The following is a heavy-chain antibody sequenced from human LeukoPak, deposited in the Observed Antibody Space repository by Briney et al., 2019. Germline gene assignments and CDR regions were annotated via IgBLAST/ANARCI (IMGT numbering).Heavy chain of an antibody. CDR3: AMLYSSGYYDY. CDR1: GFTFSSYG. Sequence: GGSLRLSCAASGFTFSSYGMHWVRQAPGKGLEWVAVIWYDGSNKYYADSVKGRFTISRDNSKNTLYLQMNSLRAEDTAVYYCAMLYSSGYYDYWGQGTLVTVSS. V-gene: IGHV3-33*01. J-gene: IGHJ4*02. CDR2: IWYDGSNK. D-gene: IGHD3-22*01.